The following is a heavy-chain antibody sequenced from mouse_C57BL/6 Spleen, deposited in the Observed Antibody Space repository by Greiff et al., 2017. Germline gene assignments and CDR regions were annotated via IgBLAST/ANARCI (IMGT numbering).Heavy chain of an antibody. CDR3: AGPYYDYDFAY. CDR2: ISRGSSTI. V-gene: IGHV5-17*01. Sequence: VQLKESGGGLVKPGGSLKLSCAASGFTFSDYGMHWVRQAPEKGLEWVAYISRGSSTINYADTVKGRFTVSRDNAKNTLFLQMTSLRSEDAAMYYCAGPYYDYDFAYWGQGTLVTVSA. J-gene: IGHJ3*01. CDR1: GFTFSDYG. D-gene: IGHD2-4*01.